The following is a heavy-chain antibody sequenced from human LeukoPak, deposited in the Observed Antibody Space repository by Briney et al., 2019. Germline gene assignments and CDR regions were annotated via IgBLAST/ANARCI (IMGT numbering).Heavy chain of an antibody. CDR1: GGSISSGSYY. D-gene: IGHD3-9*01. V-gene: IGHV4-61*02. Sequence: SQTLSLTCTVSGGSISSGSYYWSWIRQPAGKGLEWIGRIYTSGSTNYNPSLKSRVTISVDTSKNQFSLKLSSVTAADTAVYYCARGLMRRNWLNDYWGQGTLVTVSS. CDR2: IYTSGST. J-gene: IGHJ4*02. CDR3: ARGLMRRNWLNDY.